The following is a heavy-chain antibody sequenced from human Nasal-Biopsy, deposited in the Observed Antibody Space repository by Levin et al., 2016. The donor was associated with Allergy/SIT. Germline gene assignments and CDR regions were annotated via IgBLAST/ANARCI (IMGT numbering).Heavy chain of an antibody. Sequence: ASVKVSCKTSGYSFTDYGINWVRQTPGQGLEWMGWISNHNGKTYYARNVQDRVVMTTDASTATVYMELRSLTSDDTGVYYCARDVYGQHFWGQGTLVTVSA. CDR2: ISNHNGKT. J-gene: IGHJ4*02. D-gene: IGHD5/OR15-5a*01. CDR3: ARDVYGQHF. CDR1: GYSFTDYG. V-gene: IGHV1-18*01.